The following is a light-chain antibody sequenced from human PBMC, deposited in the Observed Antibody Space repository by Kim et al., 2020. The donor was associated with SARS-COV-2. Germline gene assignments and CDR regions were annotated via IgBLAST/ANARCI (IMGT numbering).Light chain of an antibody. CDR1: QSISSY. J-gene: IGKJ1*01. CDR2: AAS. V-gene: IGKV1-39*01. CDR3: QQSYSTPRT. Sequence: ASIGDRVTITCRSSQSISSYLNWYQQKPGKAPKLLIYAASSLQSGVPSRFSGSGSGTDFALTISSLQPEDFATYYCQQSYSTPRTFGQGTKVDIK.